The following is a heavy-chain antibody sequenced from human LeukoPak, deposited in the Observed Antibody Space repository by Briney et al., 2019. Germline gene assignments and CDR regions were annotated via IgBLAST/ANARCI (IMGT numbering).Heavy chain of an antibody. Sequence: PWASVKVSCKASGGTFSSYAISWVRQAPGQGLEWMGGIIPIFGTANYAQKFQGRVTITADESTSTAYMELSSLRSEDTAVYYCARGPRWLQFTYFDYWGQGTLVTVSS. V-gene: IGHV1-69*13. CDR2: IIPIFGTA. CDR3: ARGPRWLQFTYFDY. J-gene: IGHJ4*02. CDR1: GGTFSSYA. D-gene: IGHD5-24*01.